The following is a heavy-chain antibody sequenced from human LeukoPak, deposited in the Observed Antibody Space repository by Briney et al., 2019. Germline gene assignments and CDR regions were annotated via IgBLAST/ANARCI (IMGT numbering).Heavy chain of an antibody. CDR1: GFTFSSYA. V-gene: IGHV3-23*01. CDR2: ISGSGGST. CDR3: AKDSDYYYYMDV. J-gene: IGHJ6*03. Sequence: GGPLRLSCAASGFTFSSYAMTWVRQAPGKGLEWVSTISGSGGSTYYADSVKGRFTISRDNSKNTLSLQMNSLRAEDTAVYYCAKDSDYYYYMDVWGKGTTVTVSS.